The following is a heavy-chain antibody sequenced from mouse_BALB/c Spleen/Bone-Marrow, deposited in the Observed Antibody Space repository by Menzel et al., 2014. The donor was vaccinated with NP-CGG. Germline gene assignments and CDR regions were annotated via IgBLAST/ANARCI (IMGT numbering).Heavy chain of an antibody. V-gene: IGHV14-3*02. CDR1: GFNIKDTY. Sequence: EVKLVESGAELVKPGASVKLSCTASGFNIKDTYMHWVKQRPEQGLEWIGRIDPAYGNTKYDPKFQGKATITADTSSNTAYLQLSSLTSEDTAVYYCAGFGITKEEGYYYAMDYWGQGTSVTVSS. J-gene: IGHJ4*01. D-gene: IGHD2-4*01. CDR3: AGFGITKEEGYYYAMDY. CDR2: IDPAYGNT.